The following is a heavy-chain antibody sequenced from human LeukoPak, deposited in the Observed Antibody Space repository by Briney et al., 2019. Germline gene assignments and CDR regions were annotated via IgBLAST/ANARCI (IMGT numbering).Heavy chain of an antibody. CDR2: INSDGSST. V-gene: IGHV3-74*01. CDR1: GFTFSSYW. D-gene: IGHD2-8*01. Sequence: SGGSLRLSCAASGFTFSSYWMHWVRQAPGKGLVWVSRINSDGSSTSYADSVKGRFTISRDNAKNTLYLQMNSLRAEDTAVYYCARAPFGRCTNGVCSVQSYDYWGQGTLVTVSS. CDR3: ARAPFGRCTNGVCSVQSYDY. J-gene: IGHJ4*02.